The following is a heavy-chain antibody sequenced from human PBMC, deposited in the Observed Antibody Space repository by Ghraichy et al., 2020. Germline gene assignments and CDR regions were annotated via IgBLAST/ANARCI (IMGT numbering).Heavy chain of an antibody. D-gene: IGHD3-22*01. CDR1: GGSISSYY. V-gene: IGHV4-4*07. CDR3: ASIYYDSSGYYLDY. J-gene: IGHJ4*02. CDR2: IYTSGST. Sequence: TLSLTCTVSGGSISSYYWSWIRQPAGKGLEWIGRIYTSGSTNYNPSLKSRVTMSVDTSKNQFSLKLSSVTAADTAVYYCASIYYDSSGYYLDYWGQGTLVTVSS.